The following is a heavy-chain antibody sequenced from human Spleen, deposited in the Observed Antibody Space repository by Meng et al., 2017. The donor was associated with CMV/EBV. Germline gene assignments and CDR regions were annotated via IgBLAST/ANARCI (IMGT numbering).Heavy chain of an antibody. Sequence: ASVKVSCKASGNIFTSYGISWVRQAPGQGLEWMGWIRAYNGNTNYAQKLQGRVTMTTDTSTSTAYMELRSLRSDDTAVYYCAREYCSSTSCYNYFDYWGQGTLVTVSS. CDR2: IRAYNGNT. D-gene: IGHD2-2*02. CDR3: AREYCSSTSCYNYFDY. V-gene: IGHV1-18*01. J-gene: IGHJ4*02. CDR1: GNIFTSYG.